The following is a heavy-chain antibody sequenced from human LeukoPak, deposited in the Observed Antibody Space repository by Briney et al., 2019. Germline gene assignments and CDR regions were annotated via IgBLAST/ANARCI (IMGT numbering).Heavy chain of an antibody. Sequence: GGSLRLSCAASGFTFQNYAMSWVRQAPGKGLEWASSISGSGPSTDYADSVKDRFTISRDKSKNTLYLQMNSLRAEDTAVYYCARLPTFYYDSSHYHYDYWGQGTLVTVSS. D-gene: IGHD3-22*01. CDR1: GFTFQNYA. CDR2: ISGSGPST. CDR3: ARLPTFYYDSSHYHYDY. V-gene: IGHV3-23*01. J-gene: IGHJ4*02.